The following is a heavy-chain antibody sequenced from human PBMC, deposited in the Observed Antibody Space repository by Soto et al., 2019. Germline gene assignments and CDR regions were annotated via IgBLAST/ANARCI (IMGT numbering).Heavy chain of an antibody. Sequence: GGSLRLSCVASGFTFSSYAMTWVRQAPGKGLQWVSGISGSGGSTDYAGSVKGRFTISRDNSKKTLFLQMNSLRDEDTAVYYCAKAPYSSSWYYFDYWGQGTLVTVSS. CDR1: GFTFSSYA. V-gene: IGHV3-23*01. CDR3: AKAPYSSSWYYFDY. J-gene: IGHJ4*02. CDR2: ISGSGGST. D-gene: IGHD6-13*01.